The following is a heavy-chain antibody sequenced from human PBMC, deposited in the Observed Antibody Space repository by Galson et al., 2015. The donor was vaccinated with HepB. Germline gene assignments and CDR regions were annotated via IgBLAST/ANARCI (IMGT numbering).Heavy chain of an antibody. D-gene: IGHD3-22*01. CDR1: GGTFSSYA. J-gene: IGHJ4*02. Sequence: SVKVSCKASGGTFSSYAISWVRQAPGQGLEWMGGIIPIFGTANYAQKFQGRVTITADESASTAYMELSSLRSEDTAMYYCASKLSSGYYNFDYWGQGTLVTVSS. V-gene: IGHV1-69*13. CDR3: ASKLSSGYYNFDY. CDR2: IIPIFGTA.